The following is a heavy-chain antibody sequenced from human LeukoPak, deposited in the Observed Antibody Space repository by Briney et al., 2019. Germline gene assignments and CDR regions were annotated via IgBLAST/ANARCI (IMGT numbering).Heavy chain of an antibody. V-gene: IGHV4-39*01. CDR3: ARHPPGAHYGSGSYDYYHYYMDG. CDR1: GCSISSSSYY. D-gene: IGHD3-10*01. CDR2: IYYSRST. J-gene: IGHJ6*03. Sequence: PSETLSLTCTVSGCSISSSSYYWGWLRQPPEKGLEWIGIIYYSRSTYYNPSLKSLVTISVATSNNQFLMKLSSVAAAETAEYYLARHPPGAHYGSGSYDYYHYYMDGWGKGTTVTISS.